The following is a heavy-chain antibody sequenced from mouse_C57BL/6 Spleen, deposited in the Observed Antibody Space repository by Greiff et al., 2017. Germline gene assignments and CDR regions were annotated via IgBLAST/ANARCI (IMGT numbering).Heavy chain of an antibody. CDR3: ARGGMDDYDAWFAY. J-gene: IGHJ3*01. D-gene: IGHD2-4*01. CDR2: INPNNGGT. Sequence: VQLQQSGPELVKPGASVKIPCKASGYTFTDYNMDWVKQSHGKSLEWIGEINPNNGGTIYNQKFKGKATLTVDKSSSTAYMELRSLTSEDTAVYYCARGGMDDYDAWFAYWGQGTLVTVSA. CDR1: GYTFTDYN. V-gene: IGHV1-18*01.